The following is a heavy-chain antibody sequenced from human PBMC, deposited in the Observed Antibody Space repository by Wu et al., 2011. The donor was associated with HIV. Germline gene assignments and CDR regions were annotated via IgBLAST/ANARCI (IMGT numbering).Heavy chain of an antibody. CDR2: ITPIFGAA. CDR1: GGTFSSYA. J-gene: IGHJ3*02. Sequence: QVQLVQSGAEVEKPGSSVKVSCKASGGTFSSYAINWVRQAPGQGLEWMGGITPIFGAADYAQKFQGRVTITADKSTSTAYMELSSLRSEDTAVYYCAREVDIVAIEAFDIVGQGTMVTVSS. D-gene: IGHD5-12*01. V-gene: IGHV1-69*14. CDR3: AREVDIVAIEAFDI.